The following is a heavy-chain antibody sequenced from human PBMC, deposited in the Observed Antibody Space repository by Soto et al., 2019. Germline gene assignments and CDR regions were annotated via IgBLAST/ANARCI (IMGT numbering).Heavy chain of an antibody. Sequence: SETLSLTCTVSGGSISSDYYHWTWIRQSPERGLEWIGYIHHSGSILYNPSLKRRVTISVDTSKNQFSLHLSSVTAADTAVYYCARDNFQGSTPTSSYSFGMAAWAKGTTATVSS. CDR1: GGSISSDYYH. V-gene: IGHV4-30-4*08. CDR2: IHHSGSI. D-gene: IGHD2-15*01. CDR3: ARDNFQGSTPTSSYSFGMAA. J-gene: IGHJ6*04.